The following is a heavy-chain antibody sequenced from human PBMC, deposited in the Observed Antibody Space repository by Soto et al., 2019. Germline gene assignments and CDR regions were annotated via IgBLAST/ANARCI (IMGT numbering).Heavy chain of an antibody. CDR1: GFSHSTSGVG. CDR3: AHSGSTVNLLDY. Sequence: QITLKESGPTLVKPTQTLTLTCTFSGFSHSTSGVGVGWIRKPPGNALEWLALIYWDDDKRYSPSLKSRLTITKDTSKNQVVLTMTIMDPVDTAPYYCAHSGSTVNLLDYWCQGTLVTVSS. J-gene: IGHJ4*02. CDR2: IYWDDDK. V-gene: IGHV2-5*02. D-gene: IGHD2-2*01.